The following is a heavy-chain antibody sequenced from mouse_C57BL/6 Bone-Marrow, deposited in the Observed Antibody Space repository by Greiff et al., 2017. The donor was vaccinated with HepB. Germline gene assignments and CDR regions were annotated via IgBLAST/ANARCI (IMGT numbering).Heavy chain of an antibody. J-gene: IGHJ1*03. D-gene: IGHD2-10*02. CDR2: ISNGGGST. CDR3: AREGYVNDWYFDV. Sequence: EVKLVESGGGLVQPGGSLKLSCAASGFTFSDYYMYWVRQTPEKRLEWVAYISNGGGSTYYPDTVKGRFTISRDNAKNTLYLQMSRLKSEDTAMYYCAREGYVNDWYFDVWGTGTTVTVSS. CDR1: GFTFSDYY. V-gene: IGHV5-12*01.